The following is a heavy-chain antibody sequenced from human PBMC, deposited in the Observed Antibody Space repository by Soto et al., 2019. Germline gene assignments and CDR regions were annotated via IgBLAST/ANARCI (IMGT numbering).Heavy chain of an antibody. J-gene: IGHJ4*02. CDR1: GYTFTSYG. CDR2: ISAYNGNT. Sequence: ASVKVSCKASGYTFTSYGISWVRQAPGQGLEWMGWISAYNGNTNYAQKLQGRVTMTTDTSTSTAYMELRSLRSDDTAVYYCARAYCSSTSCYAGMIGYGDYIYFDYWGQGTLVTVSS. CDR3: ARAYCSSTSCYAGMIGYGDYIYFDY. V-gene: IGHV1-18*01. D-gene: IGHD2-2*01.